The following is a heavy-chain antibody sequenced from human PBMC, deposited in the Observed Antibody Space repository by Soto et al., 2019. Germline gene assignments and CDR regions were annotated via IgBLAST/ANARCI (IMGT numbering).Heavy chain of an antibody. V-gene: IGHV3-49*04. CDR2: IRRIAYGGTT. CDR1: GFNFAAYT. Sequence: GGSLRLSCAASGFNFAAYTMSWVRLTPGKGLEWVGFIRRIAYGGTTDYAASVKGRFTISRDDSRKIVYLQMSRLKIEDTAVYYCSRSLAIDFDSWGQGTLVTVSS. CDR3: SRSLAIDFDS. J-gene: IGHJ4*02.